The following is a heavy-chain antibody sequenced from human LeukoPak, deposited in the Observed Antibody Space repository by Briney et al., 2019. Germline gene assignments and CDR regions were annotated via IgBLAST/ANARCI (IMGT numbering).Heavy chain of an antibody. CDR1: GGTFSSYA. D-gene: IGHD1-1*01. CDR3: ARGGVQLERFDY. V-gene: IGHV1-69*13. Sequence: SVKVSCKASGGTFSSYAISWVRQAPGQGLEWMGGIIPIFGTANYAQKIQGRVTITADESTGTAYMDLSSLRSEDTAVYYCARGGVQLERFDYWGQGTLVTVSS. J-gene: IGHJ4*02. CDR2: IIPIFGTA.